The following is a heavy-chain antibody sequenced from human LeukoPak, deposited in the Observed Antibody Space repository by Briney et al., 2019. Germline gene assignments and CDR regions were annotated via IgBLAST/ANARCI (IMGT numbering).Heavy chain of an antibody. CDR2: INPNSGDT. CDR1: GYTFTVYY. CDR3: ARGYCSGGTCYLVENWFDP. V-gene: IGHV1-2*06. D-gene: IGHD2-15*01. Sequence: ASVKVSCKDSGYTFTVYYMYWVRQAPGQGLEWMGRINPNSGDTDYAQNFQGRVTMTRDTSISTAYMELTNLRSDDTAVYYCARGYCSGGTCYLVENWFDPWGQGTLVTVSS. J-gene: IGHJ5*02.